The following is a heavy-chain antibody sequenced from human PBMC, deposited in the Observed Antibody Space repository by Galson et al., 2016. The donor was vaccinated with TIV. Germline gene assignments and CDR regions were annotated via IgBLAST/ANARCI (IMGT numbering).Heavy chain of an antibody. CDR1: GLSVNINY. CDR2: ISDGGYT. J-gene: IGHJ6*02. V-gene: IGHV3-66*01. Sequence: SLRLSCAASGLSVNINYMTWVRQASGKGLEWVSLISDGGYTFYPDSVKGRFTISRDNSKNTLYLQMNSLRVEDTAVYYCARDRIVDATYYYYYFGMDVWGQGTAVTVSS. CDR3: ARDRIVDATYYYYYFGMDV. D-gene: IGHD1-26*01.